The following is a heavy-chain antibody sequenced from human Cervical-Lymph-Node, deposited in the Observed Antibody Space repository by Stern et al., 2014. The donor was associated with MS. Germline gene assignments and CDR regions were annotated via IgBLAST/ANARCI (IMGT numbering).Heavy chain of an antibody. CDR2: ISYDGSNK. D-gene: IGHD3-3*01. J-gene: IGHJ6*02. CDR1: GFTFSSYA. V-gene: IGHV3-30*14. CDR3: ARDYGITIYPRRPRYYYYYGMDV. Sequence: VQLVESGGGVVQPGRSLRLSCAASGFTFSSYAMHWVRQAPGKGLEWVAVISYDGSNKYYAESVKGRFTISRDNSKNPLYLQMNSLRAEDTAVYYCARDYGITIYPRRPRYYYYYGMDVWGQGTTVTVSS.